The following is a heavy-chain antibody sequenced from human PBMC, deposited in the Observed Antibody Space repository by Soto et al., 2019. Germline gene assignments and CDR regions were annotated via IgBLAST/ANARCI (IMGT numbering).Heavy chain of an antibody. CDR1: GGTFSSYA. J-gene: IGHJ6*02. V-gene: IGHV1-69*13. Sequence: SVKVSCKASGGTFSSYAISWVRQAPGQGLEWMGGIIPIFGTANYAQKFQGRVTITADDSTSTAYMELSSLRSEDTAVYYCAGNIVVVVAATRYYYGMDVWGQGTTVTVSS. CDR2: IIPIFGTA. D-gene: IGHD2-15*01. CDR3: AGNIVVVVAATRYYYGMDV.